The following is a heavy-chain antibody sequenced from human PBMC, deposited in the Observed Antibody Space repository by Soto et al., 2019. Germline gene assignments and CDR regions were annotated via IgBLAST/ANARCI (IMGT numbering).Heavy chain of an antibody. V-gene: IGHV4-39*01. D-gene: IGHD6-19*01. CDR3: ARRTVNIRTFYSGLKTHCFDY. J-gene: IGHJ4*02. Sequence: QLQLHESGPGLVKPSETLSLTCAVSGDSMSSSDYYWGWIRHPPGKGLEWIGSIYYSGSTYYNPSLQRRVAISVATSKNQFALKLKSVTAADTAIYYCARRTVNIRTFYSGLKTHCFDYWGQGAPVTVSS. CDR1: GDSMSSSDYY. CDR2: IYYSGST.